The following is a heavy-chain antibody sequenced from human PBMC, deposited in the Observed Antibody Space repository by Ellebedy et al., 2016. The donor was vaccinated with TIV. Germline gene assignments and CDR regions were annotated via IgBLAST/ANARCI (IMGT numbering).Heavy chain of an antibody. D-gene: IGHD3-16*01. V-gene: IGHV3-23*01. Sequence: GESLKISCAASGFTFSSYAMSWVRQAPGKGLEWVSAISGSGGSTYYADSVKGRFTISRDNSKHTLYLQMSSLRDEDTAMYSCVKAWGDWGQGALVTVSS. CDR2: ISGSGGST. CDR1: GFTFSSYA. J-gene: IGHJ4*02. CDR3: VKAWGD.